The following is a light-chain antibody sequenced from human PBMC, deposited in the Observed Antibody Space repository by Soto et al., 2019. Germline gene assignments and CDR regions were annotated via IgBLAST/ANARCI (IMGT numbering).Light chain of an antibody. V-gene: IGKV1-5*03. CDR2: KAS. Sequence: DIQMTQSPSTLYASVGDRVTITCRASQSISSWLAWYQQKPGKAHKLLIYKASSLESGVRSRISGSGSGTEFTLTIRSLQPDDFATYYCQQSFTFGPGTKVDIK. CDR1: QSISSW. J-gene: IGKJ3*01. CDR3: QQSFT.